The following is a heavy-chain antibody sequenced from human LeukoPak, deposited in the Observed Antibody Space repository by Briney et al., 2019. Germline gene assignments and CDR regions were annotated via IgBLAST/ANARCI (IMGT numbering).Heavy chain of an antibody. CDR3: ARGADSGSYPDY. V-gene: IGHV3-13*01. CDR1: GFTFSSYD. CDR2: IGTAGDT. Sequence: GGSLRLSCAASGFTFSSYDMHWVRQATGKGLEWVSAIGTAGDTYYPGSVKGRFTISRENAKNSLYLQMNSLRAGDTAVYYCARGADSGSYPDYWGQGTLVTVSS. D-gene: IGHD1-26*01. J-gene: IGHJ4*02.